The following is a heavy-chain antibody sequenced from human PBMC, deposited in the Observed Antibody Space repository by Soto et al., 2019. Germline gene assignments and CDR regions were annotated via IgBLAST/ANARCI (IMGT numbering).Heavy chain of an antibody. CDR1: GFSFSSDS. J-gene: IGHJ5*02. D-gene: IGHD5-18*01. CDR3: ARGGFSYGTGIEH. Sequence: PGGSLRLSCAASGFSFSSDSMGWVRQAPGKGLEWVASISSSGSFMNYADSVKGRFTISRDNAKNSLYLQMRSLKVEDTALYYCARGGFSYGTGIEHWGQGALVTVSS. V-gene: IGHV3-21*01. CDR2: ISSSGSFM.